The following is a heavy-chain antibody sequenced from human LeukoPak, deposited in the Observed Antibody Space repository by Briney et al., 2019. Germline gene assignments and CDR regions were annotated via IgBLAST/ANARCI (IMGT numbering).Heavy chain of an antibody. CDR3: ARDVVSSGWYVGFEY. D-gene: IGHD6-13*01. Sequence: GGSLRLSCVASGFSVTNQYISWVRQAPGKGLEWVSVIYSGGSAYYADSVKGRFTISRDNSKNTLYLQMNTLRAEDTAVYYCARDVVSSGWYVGFEYWGRGTLVTVSS. CDR2: IYSGGSA. J-gene: IGHJ4*02. CDR1: GFSVTNQY. V-gene: IGHV3-53*01.